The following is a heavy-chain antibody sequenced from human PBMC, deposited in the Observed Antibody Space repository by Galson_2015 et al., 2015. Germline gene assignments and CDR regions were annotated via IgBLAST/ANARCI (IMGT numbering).Heavy chain of an antibody. CDR3: AREGDSSGWYAFDY. J-gene: IGHJ4*02. CDR1: GFTFSAYV. Sequence: LRLSCAASGFTFSAYVMHWARLAPGKGLEYVSGISSNGVSTSYANSVKGRFTISRDNSKNTLYLQMGRLRAEDMAVYYCAREGDSSGWYAFDYWGQGTLVTVSS. V-gene: IGHV3-64*01. CDR2: ISSNGVST. D-gene: IGHD6-19*01.